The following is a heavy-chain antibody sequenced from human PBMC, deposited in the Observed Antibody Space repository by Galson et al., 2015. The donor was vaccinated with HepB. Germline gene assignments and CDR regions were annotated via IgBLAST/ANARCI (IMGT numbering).Heavy chain of an antibody. Sequence: SVKVSCKASGYTFTSYAMHWVRQAPGQRLEWMGWINAGNGNTKYSQKFQGRVTITRDTSASTAYMELSSLRSEDTAVYYCARDWGSGGERDQRNLGFVGGSEFDHWGQGTLVTVSS. CDR3: ARDWGSGGERDQRNLGFVGGSEFDH. V-gene: IGHV1-3*01. D-gene: IGHD3-16*01. J-gene: IGHJ4*02. CDR1: GYTFTSYA. CDR2: INAGNGNT.